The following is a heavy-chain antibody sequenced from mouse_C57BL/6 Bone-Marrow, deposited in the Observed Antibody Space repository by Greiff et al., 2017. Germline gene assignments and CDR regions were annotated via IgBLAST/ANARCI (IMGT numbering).Heavy chain of an antibody. V-gene: IGHV1-55*01. J-gene: IGHJ4*01. Sequence: VQLQQPGAELVKPGASVKMSCKASGYTFTSYWITWVKQRPGQGLEWIGDIYPGSGSTNYNEKFKSKATLTVDTSSSTAYMQLSSLTSEDSAVYYCARDYYGSSWDYYAMDYWGQGTSVTVAS. CDR1: GYTFTSYW. CDR3: ARDYYGSSWDYYAMDY. CDR2: IYPGSGST. D-gene: IGHD1-1*01.